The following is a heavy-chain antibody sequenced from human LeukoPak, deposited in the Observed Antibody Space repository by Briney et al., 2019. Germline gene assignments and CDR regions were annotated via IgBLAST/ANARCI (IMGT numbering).Heavy chain of an antibody. CDR2: IYTSGST. J-gene: IGHJ4*02. D-gene: IGHD6-19*01. CDR3: ARDSGFSSGWYWDY. Sequence: SETLSLTCTVSGVSISSYYWSWIRQPAGKGLEWIGRIYTSGSTNYNPSLKSRVTMSVDTSKNQFSLKLSSVTAADTAVYHCARDSGFSSGWYWDYWGQGTLVTVSS. V-gene: IGHV4-4*07. CDR1: GVSISSYY.